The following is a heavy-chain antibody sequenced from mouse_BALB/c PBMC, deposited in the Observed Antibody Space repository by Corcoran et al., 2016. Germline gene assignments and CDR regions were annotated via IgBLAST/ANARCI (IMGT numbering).Heavy chain of an antibody. J-gene: IGHJ4*01. Sequence: EVQLQQSGAELVKPGASVKLSCTASGFNIKDTYMHWVKQRPEQGLEWIGRIDPANGTTKYDPKFQGKATITADTSSNTAYLQLSSLTSEDTAVYYCARFLLGGAMDYWGQGTSVTVSS. CDR1: GFNIKDTY. V-gene: IGHV14-3*02. D-gene: IGHD4-1*01. CDR2: IDPANGTT. CDR3: ARFLLGGAMDY.